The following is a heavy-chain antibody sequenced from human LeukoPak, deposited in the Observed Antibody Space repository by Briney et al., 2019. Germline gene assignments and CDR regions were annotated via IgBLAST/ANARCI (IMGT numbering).Heavy chain of an antibody. Sequence: ASVKVSCKTSGYTFNDYDINWVRQAPGQGLEWMGYMNPDNDDTGYARKFQGRVTITRDTSISTAYMELSSLRSEDTAVYYCAKDVISSHAGTVDYWGQGTLVTVSS. V-gene: IGHV1-8*03. J-gene: IGHJ4*02. CDR1: GYTFNDYD. D-gene: IGHD6-13*01. CDR3: AKDVISSHAGTVDY. CDR2: MNPDNDDT.